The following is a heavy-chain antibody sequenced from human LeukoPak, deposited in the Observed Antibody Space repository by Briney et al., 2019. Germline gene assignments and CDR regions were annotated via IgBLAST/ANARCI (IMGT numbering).Heavy chain of an antibody. V-gene: IGHV3-30-3*01. Sequence: GSLRLSCAASGFTFNSYAMHWVRQTPGKGLEWVAVISYDGSNKYYADSVKGRFTISRDNSKNTLYLQMNSLRTEDTAVYYCAKDSGQYSYGLGDYWGQGTLVTVSS. D-gene: IGHD5-18*01. CDR1: GFTFNSYA. CDR2: ISYDGSNK. CDR3: AKDSGQYSYGLGDY. J-gene: IGHJ4*02.